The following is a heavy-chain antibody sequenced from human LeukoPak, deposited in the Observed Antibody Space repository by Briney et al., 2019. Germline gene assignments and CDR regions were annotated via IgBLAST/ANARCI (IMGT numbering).Heavy chain of an antibody. CDR1: GGSFSGYY. D-gene: IGHD1-7*01. V-gene: IGHV4-34*01. Sequence: SETLSLTCAVYGGSFSGYYWSWIRQPPGKGLEWIGEINHSGSTNYNPSLKSRVTISVDTSKNQFSLKLSSVTAADTAVYYCARGGSATQTGTFLLDRWGQGTLVTVSS. J-gene: IGHJ5*02. CDR3: ARGGSATQTGTFLLDR. CDR2: INHSGST.